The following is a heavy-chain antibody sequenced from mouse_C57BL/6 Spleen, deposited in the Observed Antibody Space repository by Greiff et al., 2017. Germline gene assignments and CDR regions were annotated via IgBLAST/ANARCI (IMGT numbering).Heavy chain of an antibody. CDR2: IYPGSGST. J-gene: IGHJ4*01. V-gene: IGHV1-55*01. D-gene: IGHD1-1*01. CDR3: ARWRDYYGSSWGAMDY. CDR1: GYTFTSYW. Sequence: QVQLQQPGAELVKPGASVKMSCKASGYTFTSYWITWVKQRPGQGLEWIGDIYPGSGSTNYNEKFKSKATLTVDTSSSTAYMQLSSLTSEDSAVYYGARWRDYYGSSWGAMDYWGQGTSVTVSS.